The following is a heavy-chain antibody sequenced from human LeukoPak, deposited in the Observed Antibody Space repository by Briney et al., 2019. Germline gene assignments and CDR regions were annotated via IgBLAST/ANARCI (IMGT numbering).Heavy chain of an antibody. CDR1: GGSISSGDYY. CDR2: IYYSGST. CDR3: ARTNAAIAVAGTGWYCDL. D-gene: IGHD6-19*01. J-gene: IGHJ2*01. V-gene: IGHV4-30-4*08. Sequence: SETLSLTCTVSGGSISSGDYYWSWIRQPPGKGLEWIGFIYYSGSTYYNPSLKSLVTISVDTSKNQFSLKLSSVTAADTAVYYCARTNAAIAVAGTGWYCDLWGRGTLVTVSS.